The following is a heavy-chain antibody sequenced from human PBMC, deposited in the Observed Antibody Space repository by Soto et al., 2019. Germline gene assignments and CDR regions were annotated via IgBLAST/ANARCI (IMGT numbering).Heavy chain of an antibody. CDR2: INPATGAA. CDR1: GYPVTAYY. J-gene: IGHJ3*02. V-gene: IGHV1-2*02. CDR3: ARGGGVGVAGSAAFDM. D-gene: IGHD3-3*01. Sequence: QLHLVQSGAVVKKPGASVTVSCSASGYPVTAYYMHWVRQAPGRGLEWMGGINPATGAAKYTQTFRGRVTMTRDTSTSTVFKELSGLTSEDTAVFYGARGGGVGVAGSAAFDMWGQGTLVTVSS.